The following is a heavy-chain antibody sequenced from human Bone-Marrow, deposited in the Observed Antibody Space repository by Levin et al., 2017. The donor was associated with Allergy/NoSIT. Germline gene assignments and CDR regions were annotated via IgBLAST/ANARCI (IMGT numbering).Heavy chain of an antibody. CDR1: GFAFSNYW. CDR2: ISTDGSDT. V-gene: IGHV3-74*01. Sequence: GGSLRLSCVTSGFAFSNYWMHWVRQAPGKGLEWVSRISTDGSDTNYEGPVKGRFTISRDNAKNTLYRQRNSRRDADSAVCYCVRDSSCWPGSPHDAFDIWGQETKVTVSS. D-gene: IGHD3-10*01. J-gene: IGHJ3*02. CDR3: VRDSSCWPGSPHDAFDI.